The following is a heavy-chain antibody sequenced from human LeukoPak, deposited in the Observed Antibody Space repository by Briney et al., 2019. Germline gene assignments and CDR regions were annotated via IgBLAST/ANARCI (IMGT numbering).Heavy chain of an antibody. CDR3: ANDRPGQLLRDFQH. V-gene: IGHV3-23*01. CDR2: ISGSGDST. J-gene: IGHJ1*01. Sequence: GGSLRLSCAASRITFSSYAMSWVRQAPGKGLEWVSGISGSGDSTYYADSVKGRFTTSRDNSKNTLYLQMNSLRVEDTAVYYCANDRPGQLLRDFQHWGQGTLVTVSS. CDR1: RITFSSYA. D-gene: IGHD2-15*01.